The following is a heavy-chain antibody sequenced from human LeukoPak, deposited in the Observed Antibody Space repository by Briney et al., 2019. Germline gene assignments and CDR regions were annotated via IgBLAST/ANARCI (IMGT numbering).Heavy chain of an antibody. CDR3: ARARSGYSGYDSDPNYYYYYYMDV. D-gene: IGHD5-12*01. CDR1: GGSLTNYY. Sequence: KPSETLSLTCTVSGGSLTNYYWSWIRQPPGKGLEWIGHSYYSGITNYNPSLKSRVTISVDTSKNQFSLKLSSVTAADTAVYYCARARSGYSGYDSDPNYYYYYYMDVWGKGTTVTISS. V-gene: IGHV4-59*01. J-gene: IGHJ6*03. CDR2: SYYSGIT.